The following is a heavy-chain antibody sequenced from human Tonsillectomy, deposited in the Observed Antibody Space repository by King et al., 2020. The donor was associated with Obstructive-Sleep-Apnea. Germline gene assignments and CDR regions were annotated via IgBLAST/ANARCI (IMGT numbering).Heavy chain of an antibody. CDR2: ISGSGGST. J-gene: IGHJ4*02. Sequence: VQLVESGGGLVQPGGSLRLSCAASGFTFSSYAMSWVRQAPGKGLEWVSAISGSGGSTYYADSVKGRFTISSENSKNTLYLQMNSLRAGDTAVYYCAKDRKGTTVSSPGYWGQGTLVTVSS. V-gene: IGHV3-23*04. CDR3: AKDRKGTTVSSPGY. D-gene: IGHD4-17*01. CDR1: GFTFSSYA.